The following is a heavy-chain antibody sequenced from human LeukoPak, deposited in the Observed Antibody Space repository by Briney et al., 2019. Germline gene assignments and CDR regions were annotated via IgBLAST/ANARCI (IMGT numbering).Heavy chain of an antibody. CDR3: AKDVGKWESLHFFDY. CDR2: ISGSGAST. J-gene: IGHJ4*02. Sequence: GGSLRLSCLTSGFTLSTDTMSWVRQAPGKGLEWISGISGSGASTYYADSVKGRFTISRDDSRNTLYLQMNSLRGDDTAVYYCAKDVGKWESLHFFDYWGQGTLVTVSS. V-gene: IGHV3-23*01. D-gene: IGHD1-26*01. CDR1: GFTLSTDT.